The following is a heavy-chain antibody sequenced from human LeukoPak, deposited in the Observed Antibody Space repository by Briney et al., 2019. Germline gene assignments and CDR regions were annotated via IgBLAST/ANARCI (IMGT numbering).Heavy chain of an antibody. CDR1: GFTFSSYW. CDR2: ITQDGSEK. CDR3: AGDGAYYDFWSGYYSSWKYYMDV. V-gene: IGHV3-7*01. Sequence: GGSLRLSCAASGFTFSSYWMSWVRQAPGKGREWVANITQDGSEKHYVDSVKGRFTISRDNAKNSLYLQMNSLRAEDTAVYYCAGDGAYYDFWSGYYSSWKYYMDVWGKGTTVTVSS. J-gene: IGHJ6*03. D-gene: IGHD3-3*01.